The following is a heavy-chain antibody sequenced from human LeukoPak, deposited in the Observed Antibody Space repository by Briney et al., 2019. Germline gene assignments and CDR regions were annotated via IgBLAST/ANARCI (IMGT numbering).Heavy chain of an antibody. CDR3: AREVTRRSWFDP. J-gene: IGHJ5*02. CDR1: GFTVSSNY. CDR2: IYSGGST. Sequence: PGGSLRLSCAASGFTVSSNYMSWVRQAPGKGLEWVSVIYSGGSTYYADSVKGRFTISRDNSKNTLYLQMNSLRAADTAVYYCAREVTRRSWFDPWGQGTLVTVSS. V-gene: IGHV3-66*02. D-gene: IGHD2-21*02.